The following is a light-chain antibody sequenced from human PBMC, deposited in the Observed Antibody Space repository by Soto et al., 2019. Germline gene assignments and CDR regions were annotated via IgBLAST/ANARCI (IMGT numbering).Light chain of an antibody. Sequence: QSVLTQPPSASGSPGQSVTISCTGTSSDVGGYNFVSWYQQHPGKAPQLIIYDITKRPSGVPDRFSGSKSGNTASLTVSGLQAEDEADYYCCSYVDNNKFVFGGGTKLTVL. J-gene: IGLJ2*01. CDR3: CSYVDNNKFV. V-gene: IGLV2-8*01. CDR1: SSDVGGYNF. CDR2: DIT.